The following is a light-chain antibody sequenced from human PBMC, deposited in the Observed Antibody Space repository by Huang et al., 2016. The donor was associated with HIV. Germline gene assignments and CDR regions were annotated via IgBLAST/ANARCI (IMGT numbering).Light chain of an antibody. Sequence: IVLRQSPGTLSLSPGERATLSYRASQSVSNNYFTWYQQKPGPAPWLLIYGASSRSAGFPDRFSGSGSGTDFTLTITRLEPEDFALYYCQQYGAFLTFGGGTNVEIK. CDR2: GAS. J-gene: IGKJ4*01. V-gene: IGKV3-20*01. CDR3: QQYGAFLT. CDR1: QSVSNNY.